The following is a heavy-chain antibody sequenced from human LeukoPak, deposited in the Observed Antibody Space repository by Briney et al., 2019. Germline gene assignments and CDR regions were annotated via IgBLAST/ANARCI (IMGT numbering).Heavy chain of an antibody. CDR3: ATGRALAETFALEYFNL. Sequence: ASVKVSCKASGYTFTGYYMHWVRQAPGQGLEWMGWINPNSGGTNYAQKFQGRVTMTRDTSISTAYMELSRLRPEDTAVYYCATGRALAETFALEYFNLWGQGTLVGVSS. CDR1: GYTFTGYY. V-gene: IGHV1-2*02. J-gene: IGHJ1*01. D-gene: IGHD2/OR15-2a*01. CDR2: INPNSGGT.